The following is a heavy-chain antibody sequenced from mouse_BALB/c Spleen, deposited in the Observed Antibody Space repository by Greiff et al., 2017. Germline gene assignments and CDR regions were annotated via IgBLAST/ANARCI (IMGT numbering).Heavy chain of an antibody. D-gene: IGHD2-1*01. CDR2: INSNGGST. Sequence: EVKLMESGGGLVQPGGSLKLSCAASGFTFSSYGMSWVRQTPDKRLELVATINSNGGSTYYPDSVKGRFTISRDNAKNTLYLQMSSLKSEDTAMYYCARHLMALSTMCYRGQGASVTVSP. J-gene: IGHJ4*01. CDR3: ARHLMALSTMCY. V-gene: IGHV5-6-3*01. CDR1: GFTFSSYG.